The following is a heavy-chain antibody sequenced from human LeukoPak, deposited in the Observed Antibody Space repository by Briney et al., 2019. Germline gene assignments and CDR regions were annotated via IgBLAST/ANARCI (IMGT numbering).Heavy chain of an antibody. CDR2: ISNSGST. CDR3: GRDALVGYFSYYYMDV. CDR1: GGSISSHY. V-gene: IGHV4-59*11. J-gene: IGHJ6*03. D-gene: IGHD2-15*01. Sequence: SETLSLTCTVSGGSISSHYWTWIRQSPVKGLEWIAHISNSGSTSYNPSLKSRVTISIDTSKNQFSLKLSSVTAADTAVYYCGRDALVGYFSYYYMDVWGKGPTVTVSS.